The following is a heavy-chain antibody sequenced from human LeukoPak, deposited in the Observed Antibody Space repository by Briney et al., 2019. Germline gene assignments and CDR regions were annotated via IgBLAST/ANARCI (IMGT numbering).Heavy chain of an antibody. D-gene: IGHD3-3*01. V-gene: IGHV3-74*01. CDR2: IKYDGSAT. Sequence: GGSLRLSCAASGFTFSSYAMSWVRQAPGKGLVWVSHIKYDGSATNYADSVKGRFTISRDNAKNTLYLQMNSLRAEDTAVYFCVSGSLQSGYNFDYWGQGALVTVSS. CDR3: VSGSLQSGYNFDY. CDR1: GFTFSSYA. J-gene: IGHJ4*02.